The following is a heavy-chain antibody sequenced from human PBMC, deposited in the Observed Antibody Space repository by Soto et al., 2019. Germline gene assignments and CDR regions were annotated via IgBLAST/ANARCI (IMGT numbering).Heavy chain of an antibody. J-gene: IGHJ5*02. D-gene: IGHD1-1*01. Sequence: SETLSLTCTVSGASISGFYWSWIRKSAGKGLEWIGRIYATGTTDYNPSLKGRVMMSVDTSKKQFSLKLRSVTAADTAVYYCVRDGTKTLRDWFDPWGQGISVTVSS. CDR3: VRDGTKTLRDWFDP. CDR1: GASISGFY. V-gene: IGHV4-4*07. CDR2: IYATGTT.